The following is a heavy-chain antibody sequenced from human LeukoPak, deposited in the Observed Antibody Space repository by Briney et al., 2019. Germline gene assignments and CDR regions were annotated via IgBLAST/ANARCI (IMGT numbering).Heavy chain of an antibody. V-gene: IGHV1-18*01. Sequence: DSVKVACKASGYTFTSYDINWVRQATGQGLEWMGWVSPSDGETNYAQRVQGRVTMTTDTSTSTVYMELRGLKSDDTAVYYCARDLGYCTLTNCVRNWFGPWGQGTLVTVSS. CDR3: ARDLGYCTLTNCVRNWFGP. D-gene: IGHD2-2*01. J-gene: IGHJ5*02. CDR1: GYTFTSYD. CDR2: VSPSDGET.